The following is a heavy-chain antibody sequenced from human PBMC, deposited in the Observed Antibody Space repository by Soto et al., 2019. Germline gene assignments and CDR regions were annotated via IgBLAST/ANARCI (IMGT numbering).Heavy chain of an antibody. Sequence: SETLSLTCTVSGGSISSRSYYWGWIRQPPGKGLEWIGSIYYSGSTYYNPSLKSRVTISVDTSKNQFSLKLSSVTAADTAVYYCARQVRSGGYVGDYFDYWGQGTLVTVSS. J-gene: IGHJ4*02. CDR3: ARQVRSGGYVGDYFDY. V-gene: IGHV4-39*01. CDR2: IYYSGST. CDR1: GGSISSRSYY. D-gene: IGHD6-19*01.